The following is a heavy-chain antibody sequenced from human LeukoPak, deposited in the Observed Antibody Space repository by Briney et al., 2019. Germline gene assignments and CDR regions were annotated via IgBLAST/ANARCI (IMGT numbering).Heavy chain of an antibody. CDR2: MNPNSGNT. J-gene: IGHJ4*02. Sequence: ASVKVSCKASGYTFTSYDINWVRQATGQGLEWMGWMNPNSGNTGYARKFQGRVTMTRNTSISTAYMELSSLRAEDTAVYYCARDPGDSSGYSPFDYWGQGTLVTVSS. D-gene: IGHD3-22*01. V-gene: IGHV1-8*01. CDR1: GYTFTSYD. CDR3: ARDPGDSSGYSPFDY.